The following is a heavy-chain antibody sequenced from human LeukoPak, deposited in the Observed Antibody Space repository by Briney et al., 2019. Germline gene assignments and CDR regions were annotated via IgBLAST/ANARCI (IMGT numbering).Heavy chain of an antibody. V-gene: IGHV4-59*01. CDR2: IYDSGST. D-gene: IGHD2-2*01. Sequence: SETLSLTCTVSGGSISSYYWGWIRQPPGKGLEWIGYIYDSGSTNYNPSLKSRVTISVDTSKNQFSLKLSSVTAADTAVYYCARVGGTNYYYYGMDVWGQGTTVTVSS. J-gene: IGHJ6*02. CDR3: ARVGGTNYYYYGMDV. CDR1: GGSISSYY.